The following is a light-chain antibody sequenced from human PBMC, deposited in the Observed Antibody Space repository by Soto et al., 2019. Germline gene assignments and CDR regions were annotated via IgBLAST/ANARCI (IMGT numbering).Light chain of an antibody. Sequence: EMVMTLSPAAVSVSPGESATLSCRASQSIYSNLAWYQQKPGQAPRLLIYDASKRATGIPARFSGSGFGTDFTLTISSLEPEDIAVYNCQQRSQLRTFAQGTKVEIK. J-gene: IGKJ1*01. CDR3: QQRSQLRT. CDR1: QSIYSN. CDR2: DAS. V-gene: IGKV3-11*01.